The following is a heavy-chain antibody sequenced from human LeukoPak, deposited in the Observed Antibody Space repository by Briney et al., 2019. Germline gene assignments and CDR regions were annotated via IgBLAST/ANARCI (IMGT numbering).Heavy chain of an antibody. CDR2: ISTYNGNT. Sequence: ASVTVSCKASGYTFTSNGISWVRQAPGQGLEWMAWISTYNGNTNYAQKLQGRVTMTTDTSTSTAYMELRSLTSDDTAVYYCARDYYGSGSYLYFDYWGQGTLVSLCS. CDR3: ARDYYGSGSYLYFDY. J-gene: IGHJ4*02. D-gene: IGHD3-10*01. V-gene: IGHV1-18*01. CDR1: GYTFTSNG.